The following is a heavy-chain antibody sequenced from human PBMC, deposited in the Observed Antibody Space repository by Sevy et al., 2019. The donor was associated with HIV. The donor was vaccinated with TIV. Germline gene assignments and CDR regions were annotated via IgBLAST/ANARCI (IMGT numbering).Heavy chain of an antibody. CDR2: ISYDGNIQ. CDR3: AKDQGGYNYAPGY. Sequence: LSLTCAASGLTFSTYGMHWVRQAPGKGLEWVAVISYDGNIQYYADSVKGRFTVSRDNSKNTLYLQMNSLRAEDSAVYYCAKDQGGYNYAPGYWGQGTLVTVSS. J-gene: IGHJ4*02. D-gene: IGHD5-18*01. V-gene: IGHV3-30*18. CDR1: GLTFSTYG.